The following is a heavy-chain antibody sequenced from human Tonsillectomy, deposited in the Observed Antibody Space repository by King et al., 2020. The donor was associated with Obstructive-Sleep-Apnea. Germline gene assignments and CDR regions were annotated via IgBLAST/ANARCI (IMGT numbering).Heavy chain of an antibody. CDR2: IYWDDEK. CDR1: GFSLSTSGVG. CDR3: AHRRNDPYNYYGMDV. D-gene: IGHD1-1*01. Sequence: VTLKESGPTLVRPTQTLTLTCTFSGFSLSTSGVGVGWIRQPPGKALEWLALIYWDDEKRYSPSLKSRLTITKDTSKNQVGLIMTNMDPVETATYYLAHRRNDPYNYYGMDVWGQGTTVTVSS. J-gene: IGHJ6*02. V-gene: IGHV2-5*02.